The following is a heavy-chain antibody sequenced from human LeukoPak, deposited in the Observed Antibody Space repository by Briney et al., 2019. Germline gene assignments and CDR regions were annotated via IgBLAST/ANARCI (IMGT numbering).Heavy chain of an antibody. CDR1: GGSISSYY. D-gene: IGHD4-23*01. Sequence: SETLSLTCTVSGGSISSYYWSWIRQPPGKGLEWIGYIYYSGSTNYNPSLKSRVTISVKTSKNQFSLKLRSVTAADTAVYYCARAVGTSRNFFDYWGQGTLVTVSP. J-gene: IGHJ4*02. V-gene: IGHV4-59*01. CDR2: IYYSGST. CDR3: ARAVGTSRNFFDY.